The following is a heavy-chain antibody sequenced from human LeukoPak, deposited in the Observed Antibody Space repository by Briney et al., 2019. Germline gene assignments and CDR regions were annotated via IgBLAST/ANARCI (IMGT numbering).Heavy chain of an antibody. D-gene: IGHD2-2*01. CDR3: ARALGYCSSTSCPDDYYYYYMDV. CDR1: GGSISSYY. J-gene: IGHJ6*03. CDR2: IYYSGST. V-gene: IGHV4-59*01. Sequence: SETLSLTCTVSGGSISSYYWNWIRQPPGKGLEWIGYIYYSGSTNYNPSLKSRVTISVDTSKNQFSLKLSSVTAADTAVYYCARALGYCSSTSCPDDYYYYYMDVWGKGTTVTVSS.